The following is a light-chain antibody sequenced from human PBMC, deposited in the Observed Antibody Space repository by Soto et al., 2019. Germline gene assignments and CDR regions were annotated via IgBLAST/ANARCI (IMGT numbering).Light chain of an antibody. CDR3: SSYTSSSTLV. J-gene: IGLJ3*02. CDR2: EVR. Sequence: QSALTQPASVSGSPGQSITISCTGSSSDIGSYNYVSWYQQHPGKAPKLMIYEVRNRPSGVSNRFSGSKSGNTASLTISGLQADDEGDFYCSSYTSSSTLVFGGGTKLTVL. V-gene: IGLV2-14*01. CDR1: SSDIGSYNY.